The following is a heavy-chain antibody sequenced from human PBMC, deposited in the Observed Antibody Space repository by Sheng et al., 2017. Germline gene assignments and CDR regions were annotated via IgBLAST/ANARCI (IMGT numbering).Heavy chain of an antibody. Sequence: EVQLVESGGGLVQPGGSLRLSCAASGFTVSSNYMSWIRQAPGKGLEWVSVLYSGGSTYYADSVKGRFIISRDNSKNMLYLQMNSLRAEDTAVYYCGRTSSYWGQGTLVTVSS. CDR2: LYSGGST. CDR3: GRTSSY. CDR1: GFTVSSNY. V-gene: IGHV3-66*01. J-gene: IGHJ4*02.